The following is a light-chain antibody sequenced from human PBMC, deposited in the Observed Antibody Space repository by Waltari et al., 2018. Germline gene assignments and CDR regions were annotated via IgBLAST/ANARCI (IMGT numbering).Light chain of an antibody. CDR1: NRDVGAYNF. V-gene: IGLV2-11*01. Sequence: QSALTQPRSVSGPPGPSVPISCPGTNRDVGAYNFVPWYQQHPGKAPKLIIYNVIERPSGVPDRFSGSKSGTTGSLTISGLQPEDEADYYCCSYGGSYNWVFGGGTKVTVL. CDR3: CSYGGSYNWV. J-gene: IGLJ3*02. CDR2: NVI.